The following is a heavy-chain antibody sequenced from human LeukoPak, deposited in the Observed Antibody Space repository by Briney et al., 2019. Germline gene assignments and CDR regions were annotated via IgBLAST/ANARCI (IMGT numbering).Heavy chain of an antibody. D-gene: IGHD3-3*01. J-gene: IGHJ6*03. Sequence: ASVKVSCKASGYTLTSYGISWLRQAPGQGLEWMGWISAYNGNTNYAQKLQGRVTMTTDTSTSTAYMELRSLRSDDTAVYYCATNSQYDFWSGYYPYYYMDVWGKGTTVTVSS. V-gene: IGHV1-18*01. CDR3: ATNSQYDFWSGYYPYYYMDV. CDR2: ISAYNGNT. CDR1: GYTLTSYG.